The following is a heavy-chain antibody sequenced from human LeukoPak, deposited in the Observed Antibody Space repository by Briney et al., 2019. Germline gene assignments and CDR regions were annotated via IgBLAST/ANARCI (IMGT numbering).Heavy chain of an antibody. Sequence: GASVQVSCKASGGTFISYAISWVRQTPGQGLEWMGGIIPIFGTANYAQKFQGRVTITADESTSTAYMELSSLRSEDTAVYYCARGIVVALIKWGQGTLVTVSS. V-gene: IGHV1-69*13. CDR1: GGTFISYA. J-gene: IGHJ4*02. CDR2: IIPIFGTA. CDR3: ARGIVVALIK. D-gene: IGHD3-22*01.